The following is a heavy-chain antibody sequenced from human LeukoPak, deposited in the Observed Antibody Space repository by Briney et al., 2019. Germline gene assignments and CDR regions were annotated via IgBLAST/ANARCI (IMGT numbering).Heavy chain of an antibody. J-gene: IGHJ3*01. D-gene: IGHD2-2*01. CDR1: GYAFNIYD. Sequence: GASVKVSCKASGYAFNIYDINWVRQATGQGLEWMGWMNPDSGNTGFAQKFQGRVTMTRNTSITTAYMELSSLRVEDTAVYYCVKDFSFCTTTSCYGGGYPAFDVWGQGTTVTVSS. CDR2: MNPDSGNT. CDR3: VKDFSFCTTTSCYGGGYPAFDV. V-gene: IGHV1-8*01.